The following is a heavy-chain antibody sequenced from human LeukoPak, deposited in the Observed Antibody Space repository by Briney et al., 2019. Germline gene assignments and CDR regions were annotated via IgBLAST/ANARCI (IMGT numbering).Heavy chain of an antibody. CDR3: ARVSNDCGIGGSIGVFDP. Sequence: GRSLRLSCAASGFTFSSYGMHWVRQAPGKGLEWVAVIWYDGSNKYYADSVKGRFTISRDNSKNTLYLQMNSLRAEDTAVYYCARVSNDCGIGGSIGVFDPWGQGTLVTVSS. CDR1: GFTFSSYG. J-gene: IGHJ5*02. V-gene: IGHV3-33*01. D-gene: IGHD1-26*01. CDR2: IWYDGSNK.